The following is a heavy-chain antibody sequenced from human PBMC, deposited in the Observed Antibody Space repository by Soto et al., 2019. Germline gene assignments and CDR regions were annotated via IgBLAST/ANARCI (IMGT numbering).Heavy chain of an antibody. V-gene: IGHV1-18*01. CDR3: AREMAGLGGEYDY. D-gene: IGHD3-16*01. Sequence: QVQLVQSGAEVKNPGASVKVSCKTSGYTFTKYGVGWVRQAPGQGLEWMGWISGSSGNANYLEKVQGRITVSTATSSSTAFTELRSLRSDETAVYYCAREMAGLGGEYDYWGQGTLVTVSS. CDR2: ISGSSGNA. CDR1: GYTFTKYG. J-gene: IGHJ4*02.